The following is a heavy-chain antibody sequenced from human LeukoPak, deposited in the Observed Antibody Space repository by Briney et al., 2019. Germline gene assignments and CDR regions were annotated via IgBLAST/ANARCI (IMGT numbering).Heavy chain of an antibody. V-gene: IGHV4-31*03. CDR3: ARGDGPSGSVNPEAPRIEYYYYGMDV. J-gene: IGHJ6*04. D-gene: IGHD3-10*01. Sequence: PSETLSLTCTVSGGSISSGGYYWSWIRQHPGKGLEWMGYIYYSGSTYSNPSLKSRVTISVDTSKNQFSLKLSSVTAADTAVYYCARGDGPSGSVNPEAPRIEYYYYGMDVWGKGTTVTVSS. CDR2: IYYSGST. CDR1: GGSISSGGYY.